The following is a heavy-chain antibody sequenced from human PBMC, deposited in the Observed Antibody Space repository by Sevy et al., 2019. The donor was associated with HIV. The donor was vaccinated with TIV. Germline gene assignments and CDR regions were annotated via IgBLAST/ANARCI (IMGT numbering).Heavy chain of an antibody. V-gene: IGHV3-23*01. CDR3: AKADGGYDFWSGSPRYYFDY. CDR1: GFTFSNYA. D-gene: IGHD3-3*01. CDR2: ITISGGTT. J-gene: IGHJ4*02. Sequence: GGSLRLSCAASGFTFSNYAMSWVRQAPGKGLEWVSVITISGGTTYYADSVKGRFTISRDNSKNTLYLQMNSLRAEDTAVYYCAKADGGYDFWSGSPRYYFDYWGQGTLVTVSS.